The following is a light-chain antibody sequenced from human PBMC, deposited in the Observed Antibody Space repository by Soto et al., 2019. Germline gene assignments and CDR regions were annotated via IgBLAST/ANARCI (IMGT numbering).Light chain of an antibody. CDR3: QSHDSSLSGWV. Sequence: QPVLTQPPSVSGAPGQRVTIFCTGSSSNIGADYDVHWYQQLPGTAPKLLIYGNSNRPSGVPDRFSGSKSGTSASLAITGLQAEDETDYYCQSHDSSLSGWVFGGGTKLTVL. CDR1: SSNIGADYD. J-gene: IGLJ3*02. CDR2: GNS. V-gene: IGLV1-40*01.